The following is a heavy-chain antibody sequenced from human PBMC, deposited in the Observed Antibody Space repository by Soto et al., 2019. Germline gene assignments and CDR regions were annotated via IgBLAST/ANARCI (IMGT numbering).Heavy chain of an antibody. J-gene: IGHJ6*02. D-gene: IGHD3-22*01. V-gene: IGHV3-21*01. CDR1: GFTFNSYS. CDR2: ISSFSNYM. CDR3: ARAGGYSSFFKQKTAYEMDV. Sequence: SLRLSCASSGFTFNSYSMNWVRQAPGKVLEWVSSISSFSNYMYYTDSVKGRFTISRDNARNSLYLQMNSLRAEDTAVYYCARAGGYSSFFKQKTAYEMDVWGQGTTVTVSS.